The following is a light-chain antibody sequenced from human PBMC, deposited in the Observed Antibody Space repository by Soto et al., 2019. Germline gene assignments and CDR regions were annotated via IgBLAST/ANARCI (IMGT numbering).Light chain of an antibody. CDR2: EGS. CDR1: SSDVGSNSL. V-gene: IGLV2-23*01. CDR3: CSYASRDVV. Sequence: QSALTQPASVSGSPGQSITISCTGSSSDVGSNSLVSWYQQHPGKAPKLMIYEGSKRPSGVSNRFSGSKSGNTASLTISGLQAEDEADYYCCSYASRDVVFGGGTKLTVL. J-gene: IGLJ2*01.